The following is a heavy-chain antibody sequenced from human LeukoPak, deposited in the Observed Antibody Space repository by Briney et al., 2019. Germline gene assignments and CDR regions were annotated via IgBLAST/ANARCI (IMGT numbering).Heavy chain of an antibody. CDR3: ARGGTYYDILTGYYNHY. Sequence: GSLRLSCAASGFTFSSYSMNWVRQAPGKGLEWVSSISSSSSYIYYADSVRGRFTISRDNAKNSLYLQMNSLRAEDTAVYYCARGGTYYDILTGYYNHYWGQGTLVTVSS. J-gene: IGHJ4*02. CDR2: ISSSSSYI. CDR1: GFTFSSYS. D-gene: IGHD3-9*01. V-gene: IGHV3-21*01.